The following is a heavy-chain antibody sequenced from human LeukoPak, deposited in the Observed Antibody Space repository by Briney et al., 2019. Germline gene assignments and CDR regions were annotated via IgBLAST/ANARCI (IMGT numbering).Heavy chain of an antibody. V-gene: IGHV1-46*01. CDR2: INPSGGST. Sequence: ASVKVSCKASGYTFTSYYMHWVRQAPGQGLEWMGIINPSGGSTSYAQKFQGRVTMTRDTSTSTVYMELSSLRSEDTAVYYCARDCYGLGTPHSGMLFDPWGQGTLVTVSS. CDR3: ARDCYGLGTPHSGMLFDP. CDR1: GYTFTSYY. J-gene: IGHJ5*02. D-gene: IGHD3-10*01.